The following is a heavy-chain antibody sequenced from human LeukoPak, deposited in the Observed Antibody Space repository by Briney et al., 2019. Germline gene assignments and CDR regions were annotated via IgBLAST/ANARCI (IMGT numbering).Heavy chain of an antibody. J-gene: IGHJ4*02. CDR1: GYSFTSYW. CDR2: IYPGDSDT. CDR3: ARRRGRGYSYGYDFDY. Sequence: GESLKISCKGSGYSFTSYWIGWVRQMPGKGLEWMGIIYPGDSDTRYSPSFQGQVTISADKYISTAYLQWSSLKASDTAMYYCARRRGRGYSYGYDFDYWGQGTLVTVSS. D-gene: IGHD5-18*01. V-gene: IGHV5-51*01.